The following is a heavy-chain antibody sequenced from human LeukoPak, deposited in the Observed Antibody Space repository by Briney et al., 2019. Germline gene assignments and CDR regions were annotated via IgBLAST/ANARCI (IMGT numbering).Heavy chain of an antibody. D-gene: IGHD3-3*01. Sequence: SETLTLTCAVSGASISSTYWSTWVRQPQGKGLEWIGNIYYSGSTYYNPSLRSRVTMSVDTSKDQFSLKLSSVTAADTAVYYCARHHDFWSGYHNYYYGVGVWGQGITVTVSS. CDR2: IYYSGST. CDR1: GASISSTYW. V-gene: IGHV4-39*01. CDR3: ARHHDFWSGYHNYYYGVGV. J-gene: IGHJ6*01.